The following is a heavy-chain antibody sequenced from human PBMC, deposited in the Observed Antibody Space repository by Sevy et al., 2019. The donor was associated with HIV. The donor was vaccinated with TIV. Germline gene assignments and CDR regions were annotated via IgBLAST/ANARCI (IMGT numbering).Heavy chain of an antibody. CDR2: IYPCDSDT. V-gene: IGHV5-51*01. Sequence: GESLKISCKGSGYSFTSYWIGWVRQMPGKGLEWMGIIYPCDSDTRYSPSFQGQVTISADKSISTAYLQWSSLKASDTAMYYCARRRYYDSSGYYLDYWGQGTLVTVSS. CDR1: GYSFTSYW. D-gene: IGHD3-22*01. CDR3: ARRRYYDSSGYYLDY. J-gene: IGHJ4*02.